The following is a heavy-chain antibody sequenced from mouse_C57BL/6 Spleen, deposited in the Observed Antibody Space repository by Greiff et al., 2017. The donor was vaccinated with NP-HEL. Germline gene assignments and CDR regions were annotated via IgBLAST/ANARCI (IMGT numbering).Heavy chain of an antibody. CDR2: INPYNGDT. J-gene: IGHJ2*01. Sequence: VQLQQSGPELVKPGDSVKISCKASGYSFTGYFMNWVMQSHGKSLEWIGRINPYNGDTFYNQKFKGKATLTVDKSSSTAHMELRSLTSEDSAVYYCARSPYYYGSSYFFDYWGQGTTLTVSS. D-gene: IGHD1-1*01. V-gene: IGHV1-20*01. CDR3: ARSPYYYGSSYFFDY. CDR1: GYSFTGYF.